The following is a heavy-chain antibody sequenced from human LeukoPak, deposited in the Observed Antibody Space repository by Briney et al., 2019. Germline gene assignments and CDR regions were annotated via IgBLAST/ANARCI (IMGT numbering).Heavy chain of an antibody. V-gene: IGHV4-4*07. CDR1: GGSISSYY. J-gene: IGHJ6*03. CDR3: ARDLWLQSHHYMDV. Sequence: SETLSLTCTVSGGSISSYYWSWIRQPAGKGLEWIGCIYTSGSTNFNPSLKSRVTMSVDTSKNQFSLRLTSVTAEDTAVYYCARDLWLQSHHYMDVWGKGTTVTVSS. D-gene: IGHD5-24*01. CDR2: IYTSGST.